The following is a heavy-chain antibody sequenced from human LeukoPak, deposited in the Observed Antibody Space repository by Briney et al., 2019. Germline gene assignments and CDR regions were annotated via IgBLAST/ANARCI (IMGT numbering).Heavy chain of an antibody. CDR1: GFTFSSYA. Sequence: PGGSLRLSCAASGFTFSSYAMSWVRQAPGKGLEWVSAISGSGGSTYYADSVKGRFTISRDNPKNTLYLQMNSLRAEDTAVYYCARRYYDFWSGRLDAFDIWGQGTMVTVSS. D-gene: IGHD3-3*01. J-gene: IGHJ3*02. CDR3: ARRYYDFWSGRLDAFDI. CDR2: ISGSGGST. V-gene: IGHV3-23*01.